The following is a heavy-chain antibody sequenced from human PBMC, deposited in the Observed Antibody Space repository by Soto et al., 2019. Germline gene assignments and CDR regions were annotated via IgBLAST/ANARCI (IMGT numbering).Heavy chain of an antibody. CDR2: IGTAGDT. J-gene: IGHJ5*01. V-gene: IGHV3-13*01. Sequence: EVQLVESGGNLVQPGGSLRLSCAASGFTFSSYDMHWVRQDTGKGLEWVSAIGTAGDTYYPDSVKGRFTISRENAKSTLYLQMSGLRVDDTAVYYCVRAAARGDSWGPGTLVSVSS. CDR3: VRAAARGDS. CDR1: GFTFSSYD. D-gene: IGHD3-10*01.